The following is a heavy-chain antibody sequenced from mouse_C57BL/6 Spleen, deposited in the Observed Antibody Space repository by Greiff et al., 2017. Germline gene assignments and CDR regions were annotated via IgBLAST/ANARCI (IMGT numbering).Heavy chain of an antibody. CDR2: IWGGGST. CDR1: GFSLTSYG. Sequence: VKLVESGSGLVAPSQSLSITCTVSGFSLTSYGVDWVRQPPGKGLEWLGVIWGGGSTNYNSALMSRLSISKDNSKSQVFLKMNSLQTDDTAMYYCAKRIYDGYYGAMDYWGQGTSVTVSS. D-gene: IGHD2-3*01. J-gene: IGHJ4*01. V-gene: IGHV2-9*01. CDR3: AKRIYDGYYGAMDY.